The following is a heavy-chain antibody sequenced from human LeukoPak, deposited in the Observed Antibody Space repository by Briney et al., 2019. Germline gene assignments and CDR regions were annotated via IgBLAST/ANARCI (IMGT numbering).Heavy chain of an antibody. J-gene: IGHJ1*01. D-gene: IGHD3-10*01. CDR2: ISHSGST. Sequence: SQTLSLTCTVSGTSISSYYWTWIRQPPGNGLEWIGYISHSGSTPYNPSLKSRVTISVDTSKNPFSLKLISVTAADTAVYYCAAQYYYGSGSYYDAEYFQRWGQGTLVTVSS. CDR1: GTSISSYY. CDR3: AAQYYYGSGSYYDAEYFQR. V-gene: IGHV4-59*01.